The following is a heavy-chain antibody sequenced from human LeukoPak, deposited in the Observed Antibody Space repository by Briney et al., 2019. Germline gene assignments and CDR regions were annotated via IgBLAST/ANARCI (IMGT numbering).Heavy chain of an antibody. CDR3: AREVAAAGTNWFDP. V-gene: IGHV1-2*02. J-gene: IGHJ5*02. CDR2: INPNSGGT. CDR1: GYTFTGYY. D-gene: IGHD6-13*01. Sequence: ASVKVSCKASGYTFTGYYMLWVRQAPGQGLEWMGWINPNSGGTNYAQKFQGRVTMTRDTSISTAYMELSRLRSDDTAVYYCAREVAAAGTNWFDPWGQGTLVTVSS.